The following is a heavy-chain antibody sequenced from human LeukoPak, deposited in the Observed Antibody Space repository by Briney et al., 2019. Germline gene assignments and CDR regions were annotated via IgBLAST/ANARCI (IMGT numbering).Heavy chain of an antibody. D-gene: IGHD4-17*01. J-gene: IGHJ4*02. V-gene: IGHV4-59*01. CDR1: GCSIGRFH. CDR2: IYYNGNT. CDR3: ARVANHDDYMFFDY. Sequence: PSETLSLTCTVSGCSIGRFHWRWIRQIPGKGLDHIGYIYYNGNTNYNPSLKSRVTMSVDASKNQFSLNVTSVTAADTAVYYCARVANHDDYMFFDYWGQGTLVTVSS.